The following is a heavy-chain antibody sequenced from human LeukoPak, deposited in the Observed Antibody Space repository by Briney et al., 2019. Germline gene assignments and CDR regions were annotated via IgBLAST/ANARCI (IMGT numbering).Heavy chain of an antibody. CDR3: ARVGNYSGSYPDY. CDR1: GYTFTSYA. CDR2: INTKTGNP. D-gene: IGHD1-26*01. J-gene: IGHJ4*02. Sequence: ASVKVSCKASGYTFTSYAINWVRQAPGQGLEWVGWINTKTGNPTYAQDFTRRFAFSLDTSVTTTYLQISSLKAEDTAVYYCARVGNYSGSYPDYWGQGTLVTVSS. V-gene: IGHV7-4-1*02.